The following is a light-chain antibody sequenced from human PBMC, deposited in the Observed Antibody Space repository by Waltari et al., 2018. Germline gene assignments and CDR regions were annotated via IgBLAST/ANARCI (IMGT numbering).Light chain of an antibody. Sequence: QSALTQPASVSGSPGQSITISCTGTSSDIGFYNCVSWYQQHPGKAPKLMIYAVSERPSGVSNRFSGSKSGNTASLTISGLQADDEADYYCNSYTGNRSGVFGGGTKLTVL. CDR3: NSYTGNRSGV. CDR1: SSDIGFYNC. V-gene: IGLV2-14*01. J-gene: IGLJ3*02. CDR2: AVS.